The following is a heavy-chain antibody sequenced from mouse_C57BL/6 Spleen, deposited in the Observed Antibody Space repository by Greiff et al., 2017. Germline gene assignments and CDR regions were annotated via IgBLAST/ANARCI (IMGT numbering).Heavy chain of an antibody. CDR3: ARSGYYGSSYEYFDV. CDR2: IYPGDGDT. J-gene: IGHJ1*03. Sequence: LKESGPELVKPGASVKISCKASGYAFSSSWMNWVKQRPGKGLEWIGRIYPGDGDTNYNGKFKGKATLTADKSSSTAYMQLSSLTSEDSAVYFCARSGYYGSSYEYFDVWGTGTTVTVSS. D-gene: IGHD1-1*01. V-gene: IGHV1-82*01. CDR1: GYAFSSSW.